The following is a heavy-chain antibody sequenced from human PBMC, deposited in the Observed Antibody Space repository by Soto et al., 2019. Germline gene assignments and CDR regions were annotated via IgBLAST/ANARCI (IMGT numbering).Heavy chain of an antibody. CDR3: AKGRGGSGSLTPRVDS. J-gene: IGHJ4*02. CDR1: GFTFNNYA. D-gene: IGHD3-10*01. CDR2: ISGGGDTT. V-gene: IGHV3-23*01. Sequence: EVQLLESGGGLVQRGGSLRLSCAASGFTFNNYAMTWVRQAPGKGLEWVSAISGGGDTTSYADSVKGRFTVSRDGSKNTLYLQMSSLRAEDTALYYCAKGRGGSGSLTPRVDSWGQGTLVTVSS.